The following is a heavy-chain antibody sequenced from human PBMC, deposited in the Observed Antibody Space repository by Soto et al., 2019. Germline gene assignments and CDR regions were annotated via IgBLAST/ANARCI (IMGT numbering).Heavy chain of an antibody. CDR1: GFDFSGFW. Sequence: VQVVESGGGLVQPGGSLRLSCEVSGFDFSGFWMNWVRQAPGKGLEWVANINHGGSEKNFVDSVKGRFTISRDNAKNSLYLHMNSLRAEDTAVYYCARGGRDLDYWGQGTLVTVSS. CDR3: ARGGRDLDY. J-gene: IGHJ4*02. V-gene: IGHV3-7*04. D-gene: IGHD2-21*02. CDR2: INHGGSEK.